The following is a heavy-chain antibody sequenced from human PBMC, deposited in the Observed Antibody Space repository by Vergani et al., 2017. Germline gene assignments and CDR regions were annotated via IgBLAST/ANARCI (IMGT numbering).Heavy chain of an antibody. CDR3: ARAGAVAEAFDL. CDR2: IIPIFGTA. D-gene: IGHD6-19*01. CDR1: GYTFTGYY. Sequence: QVQLVQSGAEVKKPGASVKVSCKASGYTFTGYYMHWVRQAPGQGLEWMGWIIPIFGTANYAQKFQGRVTITADESTSTAYMELSSLRSEDTAVYYCARAGAVAEAFDLWGRGTLVTVSS. J-gene: IGHJ2*01. V-gene: IGHV1-69*01.